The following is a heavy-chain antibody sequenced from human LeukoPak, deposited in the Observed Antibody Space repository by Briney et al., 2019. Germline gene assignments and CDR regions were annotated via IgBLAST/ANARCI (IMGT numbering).Heavy chain of an antibody. CDR1: GGSFSGYY. V-gene: IGHV4-34*01. D-gene: IGHD2-2*01. CDR3: ARGAVVVVVPAATTSGRWFDP. CDR2: INHSGST. Sequence: SETLSLTCAVYGGSFSGYYWSWIRQPPGKGLEWIGEINHSGSTNYNPSLKSRVTISVDTSKNQFSLKLSSVTAADTAVYYCARGAVVVVVPAATTSGRWFDPWDQGTLVTVSS. J-gene: IGHJ5*02.